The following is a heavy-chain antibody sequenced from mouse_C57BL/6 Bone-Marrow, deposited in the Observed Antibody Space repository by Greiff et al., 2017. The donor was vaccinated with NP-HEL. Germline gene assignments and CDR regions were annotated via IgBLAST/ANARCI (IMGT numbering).Heavy chain of an antibody. V-gene: IGHV1-62-2*01. Sequence: VKLQQSGAELVKPGASVKLSCKASGYTFTEYTIHWVKQRSGQGLEWIGWFYPGSGSIKYNEKFKDKATLTADKSSSTVYMELSRLTSEDSAVYFCAKGAYYYGAGGYFDVWGTGTTVTVSS. D-gene: IGHD1-1*01. CDR2: FYPGSGSI. J-gene: IGHJ1*03. CDR1: GYTFTEYT. CDR3: AKGAYYYGAGGYFDV.